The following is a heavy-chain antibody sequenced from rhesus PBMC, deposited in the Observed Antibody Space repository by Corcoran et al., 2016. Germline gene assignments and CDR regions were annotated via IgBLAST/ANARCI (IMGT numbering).Heavy chain of an antibody. J-gene: IGHJ4*01. CDR3: ARFTKGGSGVWFFDY. V-gene: IGHV4-127*01. D-gene: IGHD3-34*01. CDR2: GGGGSGTT. Sequence: QVQLQESGPGLVKPSETLSLTCAVSHYSIGSAYGWSWIHPPPETGLEWIGCGGGGSGTTYYNPSLKSRVSISKDTSKNQFSLKLNSMSAADTAVYYCARFTKGGSGVWFFDYWGQGVLVTVSS. CDR1: HYSIGSAYG.